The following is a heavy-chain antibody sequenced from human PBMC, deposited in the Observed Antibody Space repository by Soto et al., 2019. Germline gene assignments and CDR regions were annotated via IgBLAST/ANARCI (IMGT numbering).Heavy chain of an antibody. CDR3: ARGAIRSRGRQYYFDY. CDR2: SYYSGST. V-gene: IGHV4-61*01. J-gene: IGHJ4*02. CDR1: GGSVSSGSYY. Sequence: PSETLSLTCTVFGGSVSSGSYYWSCIRQPPGKGLEWIGYSYYSGSTNYTTSLKSRVTISVDTSKNQFSLELNFVTDAEQAVYYCARGAIRSRGRQYYFDYWGQGTPVTVSS. D-gene: IGHD6-13*01.